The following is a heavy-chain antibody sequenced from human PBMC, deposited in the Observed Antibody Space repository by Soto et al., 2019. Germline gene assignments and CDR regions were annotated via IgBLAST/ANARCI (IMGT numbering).Heavy chain of an antibody. CDR2: IYWDDDK. V-gene: IGHV2-5*02. CDR3: APRRDFWSGPGSFDY. Sequence: QITLKESGPTLVKPTQTLTLTCTFSGFSLSTSGVGVGWIRQPPGKALEWLALIYWDDDKRYSPSLKSRLTITKHTSKNQVVLTMTNMDPVDTATYYCAPRRDFWSGPGSFDYWGQGTLVTVSS. J-gene: IGHJ4*02. D-gene: IGHD3-3*01. CDR1: GFSLSTSGVG.